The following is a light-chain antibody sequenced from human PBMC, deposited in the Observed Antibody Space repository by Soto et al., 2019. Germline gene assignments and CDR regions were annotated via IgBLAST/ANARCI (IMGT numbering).Light chain of an antibody. J-gene: IGKJ1*01. Sequence: AIQMTQSPSSLSASVGVRVTITCRASQGIRNDLAWYQQRPGKAHKLLIYAASTLQSGVPSRFSGNESGTEFTLTISSLQPEDFVTYYCLQDYNYPRTFGQGTKVEIK. CDR2: AAS. CDR1: QGIRND. CDR3: LQDYNYPRT. V-gene: IGKV1-6*01.